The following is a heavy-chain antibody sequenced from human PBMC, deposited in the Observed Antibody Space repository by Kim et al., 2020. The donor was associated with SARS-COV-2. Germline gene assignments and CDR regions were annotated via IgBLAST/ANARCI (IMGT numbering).Heavy chain of an antibody. CDR2: INHSGST. CDR1: GGSFSGYY. V-gene: IGHV4-34*01. CDR3: ARCGFPQLRGRTPLYWFDP. Sequence: SETLSLTCAVYGGSFSGYYWSWIRQPPGKGLEWIGEINHSGSTNYNPSLKSRVTISVDTSKNQFSLKLSSVTAADTAVYYCARCGFPQLRGRTPLYWFDPWGQGTLVTVSS. D-gene: IGHD5-18*01. J-gene: IGHJ5*02.